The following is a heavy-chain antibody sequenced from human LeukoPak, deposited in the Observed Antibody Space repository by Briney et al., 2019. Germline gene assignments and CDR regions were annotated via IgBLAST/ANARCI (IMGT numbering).Heavy chain of an antibody. J-gene: IGHJ4*02. V-gene: IGHV5-10-1*01. Sequence: GESLKISCKGSGYTFTNYWISWVRQMPGKGLEWMGRIDPSVSYTNYSPSFQGHVTISADKSISTAYLQWSSLKASDTAMYYCARDISGYFDYWGQGSLVTFSS. CDR2: IDPSVSYT. CDR1: GYTFTNYW. CDR3: ARDISGYFDY. D-gene: IGHD3-22*01.